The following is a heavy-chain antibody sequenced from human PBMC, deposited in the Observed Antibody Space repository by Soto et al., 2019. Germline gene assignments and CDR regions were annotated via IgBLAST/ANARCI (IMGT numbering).Heavy chain of an antibody. J-gene: IGHJ3*02. D-gene: IGHD3-22*01. Sequence: LSLTCTVSGGSISSGDYYWSWIRQPPGTGLEWIGYIYYSGSTYYNPSLKSRVTISVDTSKNQFSLKLSSVTAADTAVYYCARVRAAVTYYYDSSGYLVKRVWRASDIWGQGTMVTVSS. CDR3: ARVRAAVTYYYDSSGYLVKRVWRASDI. V-gene: IGHV4-30-4*01. CDR2: IYYSGST. CDR1: GGSISSGDYY.